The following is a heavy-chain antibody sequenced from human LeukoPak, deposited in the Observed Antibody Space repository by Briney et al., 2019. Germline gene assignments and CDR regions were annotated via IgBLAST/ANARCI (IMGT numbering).Heavy chain of an antibody. J-gene: IGHJ5*02. D-gene: IGHD6-13*01. Sequence: GGSLRRSCVASTFTFNDYYMSWLRQAPGKGLEWVSSSSSGGTSIYYADSVRGRFTISRDNAKKSLYLQMNSLRVDDTAVYFCARSLRYSLKWFDPWGQGILGTVSS. V-gene: IGHV3-11*01. CDR3: ARSLRYSLKWFDP. CDR2: SSSGGTSI. CDR1: TFTFNDYY.